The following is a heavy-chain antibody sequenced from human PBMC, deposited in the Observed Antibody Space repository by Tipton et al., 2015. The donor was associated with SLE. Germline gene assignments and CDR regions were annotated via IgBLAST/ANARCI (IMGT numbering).Heavy chain of an antibody. CDR3: AREGYSSGWYFDY. V-gene: IGHV3-7*01. D-gene: IGHD6-19*01. CDR2: IKQDGSEK. J-gene: IGHJ4*02. CDR1: GFTFTTYA. Sequence: SLRLSCVASGFTFTTYAMSWVRQAPGKGLEWVANIKQDGSEKFYVDSVKGRFAISRDNAKNSLYLQINRLRAEDTAVYYCAREGYSSGWYFDYWGQGTLVTVSS.